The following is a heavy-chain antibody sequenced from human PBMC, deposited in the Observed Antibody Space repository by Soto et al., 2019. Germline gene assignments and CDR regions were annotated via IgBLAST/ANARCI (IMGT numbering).Heavy chain of an antibody. CDR3: ARDLGGPDY. J-gene: IGHJ4*02. CDR1: GFSLSPYW. V-gene: IGHV3-74*03. D-gene: IGHD3-16*01. CDR2: LSSDGFGA. Sequence: EVHLEESGGGLVQPGGSLRLSCVASGFSLSPYWMHWVRQVPGRGLEWVARLSSDGFGAAYADSVKGRFFISRDIARNTLSLQMNSLRADDTAVYYCARDLGGPDYWGRGTSVTVSS.